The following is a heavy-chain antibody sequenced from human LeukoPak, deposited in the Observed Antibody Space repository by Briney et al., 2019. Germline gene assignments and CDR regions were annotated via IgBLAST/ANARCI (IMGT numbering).Heavy chain of an antibody. J-gene: IGHJ4*02. CDR1: GFTLSNHW. V-gene: IGHV3-7*01. D-gene: IGHD2-2*01. CDR2: IKGDGSEK. CDR3: ARSLQTRSTNPFEY. Sequence: PGGSLRLSCAASGFTLSNHWMSWVRQAPGKGLAWVANIKGDGSEKYYVDSVRGRFTISRDNAKNSLYPQMNSLRAEDTAVYYCARSLQTRSTNPFEYWGQGTLVTVSS.